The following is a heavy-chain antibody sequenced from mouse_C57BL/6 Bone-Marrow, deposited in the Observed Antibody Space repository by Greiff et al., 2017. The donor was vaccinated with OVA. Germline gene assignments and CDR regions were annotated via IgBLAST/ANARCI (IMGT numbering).Heavy chain of an antibody. V-gene: IGHV2-6*01. CDR3: ASGGYGNYDYYAMDY. CDR1: GFSLTSYG. D-gene: IGHD2-1*01. CDR2: IWGVGST. Sequence: VMLVESGPGLVAPSQSLSITCTVSGFSLTSYGVDWVRQSPGKGLEWLGVIWGVGSTNYNSALKSRLSISKDNSKSQVFLKMNSLQTDDTAMYYCASGGYGNYDYYAMDYWGQGTSVTVSS. J-gene: IGHJ4*01.